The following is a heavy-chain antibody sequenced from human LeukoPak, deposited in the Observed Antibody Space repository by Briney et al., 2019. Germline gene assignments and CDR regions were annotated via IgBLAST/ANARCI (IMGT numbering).Heavy chain of an antibody. D-gene: IGHD6-19*01. J-gene: IGHJ4*02. V-gene: IGHV3-48*01. CDR3: ARVYSSGWYYFDY. CDR1: GFIVSSNY. Sequence: GGSLRLSCAASGFIVSSNYMSWVRQAPGKGLEWVSYISSLSSTIYYADSVKGRFTISRDNAENSLSLQMNSLRAEDTAVYYCARVYSSGWYYFDYWGQGTLVTVSS. CDR2: ISSLSSTI.